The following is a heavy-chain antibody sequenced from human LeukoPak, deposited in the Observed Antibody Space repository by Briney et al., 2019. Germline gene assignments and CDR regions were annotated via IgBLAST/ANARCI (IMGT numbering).Heavy chain of an antibody. V-gene: IGHV3-23*01. J-gene: IGHJ3*01. D-gene: IGHD3-22*01. CDR2: LSGSGGAT. Sequence: QSGGSLRLSCAASGFTFSSYAMTWVRQAPGKGLQWVSSLSGSGGATWYAGSVKGRFTISRDNTKNVMYLQMNGLRAEDTAIYYCAKDRTSYSRSEGYYLGAFDLWGHGTVVTVSS. CDR3: AKDRTSYSRSEGYYLGAFDL. CDR1: GFTFSSYA.